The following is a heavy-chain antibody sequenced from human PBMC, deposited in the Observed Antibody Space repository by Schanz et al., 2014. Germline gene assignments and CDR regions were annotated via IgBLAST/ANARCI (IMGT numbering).Heavy chain of an antibody. CDR3: ARANYRRKINFDY. V-gene: IGHV3-23*01. CDR2: ISGSGGST. D-gene: IGHD3-10*01. CDR1: GFTFSTYA. J-gene: IGHJ4*02. Sequence: EGQLLESGGGLIQPGGSLRLSCTASGFTFSTYAMSWVRQAPGKGLEWVSAISGSGGSTYYADSVKGRFTISRDNSKNTLYLQMNSLRAEDTAVYYCARANYRRKINFDYWGRGTLVTVSS.